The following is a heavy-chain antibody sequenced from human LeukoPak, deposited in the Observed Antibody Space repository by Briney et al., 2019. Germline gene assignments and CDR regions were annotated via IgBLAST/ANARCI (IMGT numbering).Heavy chain of an antibody. Sequence: SETLSLTCAVYGGSFSGFYWSWIRQSPGKGLEWIGEINHSGSTNYNPSLKSRVTISVDTSKNQFSLKLSSVTAADTAVYYCARGKLGMGYWGQGTLVTVSS. D-gene: IGHD7-27*01. J-gene: IGHJ4*02. CDR3: ARGKLGMGY. CDR1: GGSFSGFY. CDR2: INHSGST. V-gene: IGHV4-34*01.